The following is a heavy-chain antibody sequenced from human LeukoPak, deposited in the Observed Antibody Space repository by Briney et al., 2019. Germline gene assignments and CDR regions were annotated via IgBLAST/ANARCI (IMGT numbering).Heavy chain of an antibody. CDR1: GYTLTELS. D-gene: IGHD3-10*01. J-gene: IGHJ6*03. Sequence: ASVKVSCKVSGYTLTELSMHWVRQAPGKGLEWMGGFDPEDGETIYAQKFQGRVTMTEDTSTDTAYMELSSLRSEDTAVYYCTTGWGSGFGELSDHPAYYYYYYMDVWGKGTTVTISS. CDR2: FDPEDGET. CDR3: TTGWGSGFGELSDHPAYYYYYYMDV. V-gene: IGHV1-24*01.